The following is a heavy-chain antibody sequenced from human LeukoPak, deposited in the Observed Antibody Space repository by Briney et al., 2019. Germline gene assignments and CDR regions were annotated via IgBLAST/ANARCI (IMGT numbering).Heavy chain of an antibody. V-gene: IGHV3-30*18. Sequence: GGSLRLSCAASGFTFSSYGMHWVRQAPGKGLEWVAVISYDGSNKYYADSVKGRFTISRDNSKNTLYLQMNSLRAEDTAVYYCAKDSSGYYRHYYYYMDVWGKGTTVTVSS. CDR1: GFTFSSYG. CDR3: AKDSSGYYRHYYYYMDV. CDR2: ISYDGSNK. D-gene: IGHD3-22*01. J-gene: IGHJ6*03.